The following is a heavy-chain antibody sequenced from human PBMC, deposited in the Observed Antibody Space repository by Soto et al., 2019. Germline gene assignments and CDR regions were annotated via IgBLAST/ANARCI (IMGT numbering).Heavy chain of an antibody. CDR1: AFIFSSYA. D-gene: IGHD3-9*01. Sequence: QVQLVESGGGVVQPGRSLRLSCAASAFIFSSYAMHWVRQAPGKGLEWVAIISYDGSNKYYADSVKGRFTISRDNSKNTLYLQMNSLRPEDTAVYYCARSSPIYDILTSEAFDIWGQGTMVTVSS. V-gene: IGHV3-30-3*01. CDR3: ARSSPIYDILTSEAFDI. J-gene: IGHJ3*02. CDR2: ISYDGSNK.